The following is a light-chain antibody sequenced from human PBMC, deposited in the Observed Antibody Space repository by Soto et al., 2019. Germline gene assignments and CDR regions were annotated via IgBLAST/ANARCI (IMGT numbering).Light chain of an antibody. CDR2: DAS. CDR3: QHRSNWPPT. J-gene: IGKJ1*01. V-gene: IGKV3-11*01. Sequence: VLTQSAATLSLYPGERATLSCRASQSVTSSLVWYQQKPGQSPRLLMYDASNRATDIPARFSGSGSGTDFTLSISRLEPEDFAVYYCQHRSNWPPTFDQGTKVDIK. CDR1: QSVTSS.